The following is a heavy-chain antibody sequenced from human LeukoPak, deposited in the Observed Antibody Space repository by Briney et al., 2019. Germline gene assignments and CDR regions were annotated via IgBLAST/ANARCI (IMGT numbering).Heavy chain of an antibody. D-gene: IGHD3-9*01. Sequence: PSGTLSLTCAVSGGSISSSNWWSWVRQPPGTGLEWIGRIYTSGSTNYNPSLKSRVTMSVDTSKNQFSLKLSSVTAADTAVYYCARVNYDILTGYYSYYYMDVWGKGTTVTISS. CDR3: ARVNYDILTGYYSYYYMDV. V-gene: IGHV4-4*02. CDR1: GGSISSSNW. J-gene: IGHJ6*03. CDR2: IYTSGST.